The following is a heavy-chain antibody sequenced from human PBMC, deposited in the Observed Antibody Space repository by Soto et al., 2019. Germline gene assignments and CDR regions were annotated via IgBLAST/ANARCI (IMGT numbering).Heavy chain of an antibody. CDR2: ISPGGDRR. Sequence: QAGGSLRLSCVASGFMFDSYAMNWVRQAPGKGLEWVSYISPGGDRRYYAELLKGRSTISRDNARNSLSLQMNILSDEDTAVYYCAKSADSAGWGVNFWGQGTLVTVSS. CDR1: GFMFDSYA. J-gene: IGHJ1*01. D-gene: IGHD3-10*01. V-gene: IGHV3-48*02. CDR3: AKSADSAGWGVNF.